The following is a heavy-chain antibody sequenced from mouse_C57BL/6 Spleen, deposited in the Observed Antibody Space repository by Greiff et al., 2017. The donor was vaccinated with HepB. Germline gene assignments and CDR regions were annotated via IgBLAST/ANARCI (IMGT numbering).Heavy chain of an antibody. CDR3: ARANWGFAY. J-gene: IGHJ3*01. V-gene: IGHV3-6*01. Sequence: DVQLQESGPGLVKPSQSLSLTCSVTGYSITSGYYWNWIRQFPGNKLEWMGYISYDGSNNYNPSLKNRISITRDTSKNQFFLKLNSVTTEDTATYYCARANWGFAYWGQGTLVTVSA. CDR2: ISYDGSN. D-gene: IGHD4-1*01. CDR1: GYSITSGYY.